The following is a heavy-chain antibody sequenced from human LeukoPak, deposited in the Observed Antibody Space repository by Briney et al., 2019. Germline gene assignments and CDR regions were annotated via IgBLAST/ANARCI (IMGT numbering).Heavy chain of an antibody. J-gene: IGHJ4*02. V-gene: IGHV3-23*01. CDR3: AKSRTAAVAGGFDY. D-gene: IGHD6-19*01. CDR1: GSTFSTYA. CDR2: ITTSGGST. Sequence: GGSLRLSCAASGSTFSTYAMSWVRQAPGKGLEWVSAITTSGGSTYYADSVKGRFAISRDNSKNTLYLEMNSLRAEDTAVYYCAKSRTAAVAGGFDYWGQGTLVTVSS.